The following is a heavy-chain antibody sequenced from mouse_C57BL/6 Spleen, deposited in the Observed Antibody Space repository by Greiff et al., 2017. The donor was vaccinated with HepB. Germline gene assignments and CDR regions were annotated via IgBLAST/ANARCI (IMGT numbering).Heavy chain of an antibody. J-gene: IGHJ3*01. Sequence: VQLKESGAELVRPGASVTLSCKASGYTFTDYEMHWVKQTPVHGLEWIGAIDPETGGTAYNQKFKGKAILTADKSSSTAYMELRSLTSEDSAVYYCTTFYYYGSSSWFAYWGQGTLVTVSA. D-gene: IGHD1-1*01. CDR1: GYTFTDYE. CDR3: TTFYYYGSSSWFAY. V-gene: IGHV1-15*01. CDR2: IDPETGGT.